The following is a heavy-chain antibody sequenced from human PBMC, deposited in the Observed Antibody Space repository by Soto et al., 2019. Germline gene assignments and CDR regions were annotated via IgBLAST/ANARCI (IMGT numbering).Heavy chain of an antibody. J-gene: IGHJ3*02. CDR2: INHSGST. D-gene: IGHD2-15*01. V-gene: IGHV4-34*01. CDR1: GGSFSGYY. Sequence: QVQLQQWGAGLLKPSETLSLTCAVYGGSFSGYYWSWIRQPPGKGLEWIGEINHSGSTNYNPSLKSRVTISVDTSKNQFSLKLSSVSAADAAVYYCARDRIGGSGGSVPLGFDIWGQGTMVNVSS. CDR3: ARDRIGGSGGSVPLGFDI.